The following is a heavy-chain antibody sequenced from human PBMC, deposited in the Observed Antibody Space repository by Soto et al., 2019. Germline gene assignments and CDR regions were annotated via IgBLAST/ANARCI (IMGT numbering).Heavy chain of an antibody. CDR3: AREAGTIGNYYYGMDV. V-gene: IGHV1-2*02. Sequence: QVQLVQSGAEVKKPGASVRVSCKASGYSFTGYYVHWVRLAPGQGLEWMGWINPNSGGTNHAQKFQGRVTMTRDTSISTAYMELTRLTSNDTAVYFCAREAGTIGNYYYGMDVWGQGTTVTVS. CDR1: GYSFTGYY. CDR2: INPNSGGT. J-gene: IGHJ6*02. D-gene: IGHD1-7*01.